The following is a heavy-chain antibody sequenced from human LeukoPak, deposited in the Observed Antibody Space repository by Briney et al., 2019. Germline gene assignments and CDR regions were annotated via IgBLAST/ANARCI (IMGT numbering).Heavy chain of an antibody. Sequence: PSETLSLTCAVYGGSFSGYYWSWIRQPPGKGLEWIGEITHIGSTNYNPSLKSRVTISIDTSKNQFSLKLSSVTAADTAVYYCARVTVPNYDYVWGTYRSNDYYMDVWGKGTTVTVSS. D-gene: IGHD3-16*02. CDR1: GGSFSGYY. CDR2: ITHIGST. CDR3: ARVTVPNYDYVWGTYRSNDYYMDV. V-gene: IGHV4-34*01. J-gene: IGHJ6*03.